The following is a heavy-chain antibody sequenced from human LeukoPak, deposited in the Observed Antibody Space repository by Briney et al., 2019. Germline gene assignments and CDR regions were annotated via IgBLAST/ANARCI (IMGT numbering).Heavy chain of an antibody. CDR3: ARDTQRQYYYGSGNPLYAFDI. D-gene: IGHD3-10*01. CDR2: INPNSGGT. Sequence: ASVKVSCKASGYTFTGYYMHWVRQAPGQGLEWMGWINPNSGGTNYAQKFQGWVTMTRDTSISTAYMELSRLRSDDTAVYYCARDTQRQYYYGSGNPLYAFDIWGQGTMVTVSS. V-gene: IGHV1-2*04. CDR1: GYTFTGYY. J-gene: IGHJ3*02.